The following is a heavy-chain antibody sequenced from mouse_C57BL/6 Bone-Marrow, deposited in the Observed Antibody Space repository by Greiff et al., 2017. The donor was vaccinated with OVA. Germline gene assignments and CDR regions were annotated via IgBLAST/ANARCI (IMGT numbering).Heavy chain of an antibody. D-gene: IGHD1-1*01. V-gene: IGHV3-5*01. CDR2: IYYSGTI. Sequence: EVKLLESGPGLVKPSQTVFLTCTVTGISITTGNYRWSWIRQFPGNKLEWIGYIYYSGTITYNPSLTSRTTITRDTPKNQFFLEMNSLTAEDTATYYCAREGGYYYGLDYWGQGTTLTVSS. CDR1: GISITTGNYR. CDR3: AREGGYYYGLDY. J-gene: IGHJ2*01.